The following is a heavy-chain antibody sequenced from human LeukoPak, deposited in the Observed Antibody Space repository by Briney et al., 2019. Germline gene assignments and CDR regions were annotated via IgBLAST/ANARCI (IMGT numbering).Heavy chain of an antibody. CDR3: ARDCTYSSSSSDFDY. J-gene: IGHJ4*02. D-gene: IGHD3-22*01. V-gene: IGHV3-21*01. CDR1: GFTFSSYS. CDR2: ISSGSTYI. Sequence: PGGSLRLSCAASGFTFSSYSMNWVRQAPGKGLEWVSSISSGSTYIYYADSLKGRFTISRDNAKNSLYLQMNSLRAEDTAVYYCARDCTYSSSSSDFDYWGQGTLVTVSS.